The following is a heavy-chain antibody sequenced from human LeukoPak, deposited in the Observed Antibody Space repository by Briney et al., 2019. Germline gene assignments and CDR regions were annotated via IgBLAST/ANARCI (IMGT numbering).Heavy chain of an antibody. CDR2: IYYSGST. CDR3: ARGGGPTGQSSRNLFDY. J-gene: IGHJ4*02. Sequence: NPSETLSLTCTVSGGSISSYYWSWIRQPPGKGLEWIGYIYYSGSTNYNPSLKSRVTISVDTSKNQFSLKLSSVTAADTAVYYCARGGGPTGQSSRNLFDYWGQGTLVTASS. CDR1: GGSISSYY. D-gene: IGHD3-16*01. V-gene: IGHV4-59*01.